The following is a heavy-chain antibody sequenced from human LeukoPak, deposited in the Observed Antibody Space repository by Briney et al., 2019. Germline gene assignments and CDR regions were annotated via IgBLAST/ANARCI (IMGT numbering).Heavy chain of an antibody. CDR3: TKELHVAVAVADYYYFYMDV. V-gene: IGHV3-23*01. CDR2: INGGGYTT. J-gene: IGHJ6*03. CDR1: GFAFSSFA. Sequence: GGSLSLSCAASGFAFSSFAMGWVRQSPGKGLEWLSTINGGGYTTFYADSVKGRFTISRDNSKNTLYLHIDSLRPDDTAIYYCTKELHVAVAVADYYYFYMDVWGRGAAVTVSS. D-gene: IGHD6-19*01.